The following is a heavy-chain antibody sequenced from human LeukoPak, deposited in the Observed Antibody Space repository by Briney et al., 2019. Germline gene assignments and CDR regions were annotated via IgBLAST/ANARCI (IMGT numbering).Heavy chain of an antibody. J-gene: IGHJ6*03. D-gene: IGHD5-18*01. CDR3: AREGVGYGYFGYMDG. V-gene: IGHV3-48*04. CDR1: SGYS. Sequence: GGSLRLSCTASSGYSMNWVRQAPGKGLEWVAYISSASSTIYYADSVEGRFTISRDNAQNSLNLQMNSLRAEDTAVYYCAREGVGYGYFGYMDGRGKGTTVTVSS. CDR2: ISSASSTI.